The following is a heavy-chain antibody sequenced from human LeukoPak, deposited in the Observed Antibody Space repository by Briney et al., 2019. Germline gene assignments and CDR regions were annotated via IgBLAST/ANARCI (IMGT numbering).Heavy chain of an antibody. J-gene: IGHJ3*02. CDR2: INHSGST. CDR3: ARYCHQPDLVGAPTDDAFDI. CDR1: GESFSGYY. D-gene: IGHD1-26*01. V-gene: IGHV4-34*01. Sequence: SETLSLTCAVYGESFSGYYWSWIRQPPGKGLEWIGEINHSGSTNYNPSLKSRVTISVDTSKNQFSLKLCSVTAADTAVYYCARYCHQPDLVGAPTDDAFDIWGQGTMVTVSS.